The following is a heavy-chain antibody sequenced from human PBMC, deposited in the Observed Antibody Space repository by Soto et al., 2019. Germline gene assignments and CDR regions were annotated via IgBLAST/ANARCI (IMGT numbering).Heavy chain of an antibody. D-gene: IGHD2-8*01. V-gene: IGHV4-34*01. CDR1: GGSFSRYY. Sequence: PSETLSLTCAIYGGSFSRYYWNWIRQPPGEGLEWIGEINHSGSTNYNPSLKSRVTISVDTSRNQFSLKLSSVTAADTAVYYCARGLSITNTLYYYYAMDVWGQGTTVTVSS. CDR3: ARGLSITNTLYYYYAMDV. CDR2: INHSGST. J-gene: IGHJ6*02.